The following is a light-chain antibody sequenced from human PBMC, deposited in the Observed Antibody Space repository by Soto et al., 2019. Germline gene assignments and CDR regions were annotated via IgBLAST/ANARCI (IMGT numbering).Light chain of an antibody. V-gene: IGLV2-11*01. Sequence: QSVLAQPRSVPGSPGQSVTISCTGTSSDVGVYNYVSWYQQYPGKAPKIMIYDVSKRPSGVPDRFSGSKSDNTASLTISGLQAEDEADYYCCSYAGSYTFVFGIGTRVTV. CDR2: DVS. J-gene: IGLJ1*01. CDR3: CSYAGSYTFV. CDR1: SSDVGVYNY.